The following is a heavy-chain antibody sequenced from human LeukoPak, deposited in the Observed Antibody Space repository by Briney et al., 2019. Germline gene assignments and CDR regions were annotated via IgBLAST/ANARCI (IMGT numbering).Heavy chain of an antibody. CDR2: IIPIFGTA. D-gene: IGHD4-17*01. Sequence: ASVKVSCKASGGTFSSYAISWVRQAPGQGLEWMGGIIPIFGTANYAQKFQGRVTITADESTGTAYMELSSLRSEDTVVYYCAKKTDYDLEFDYWGQGTLVTVSS. V-gene: IGHV1-69*01. CDR1: GGTFSSYA. J-gene: IGHJ4*02. CDR3: AKKTDYDLEFDY.